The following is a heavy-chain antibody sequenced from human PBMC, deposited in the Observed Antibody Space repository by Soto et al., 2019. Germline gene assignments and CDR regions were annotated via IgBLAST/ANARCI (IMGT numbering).Heavy chain of an antibody. CDR1: GFSFSTYG. D-gene: IGHD1-7*01. Sequence: EMQLLESGGGLVQPGGSLRLSCVVSGFSFSTYGVTWVRQAPGKGLEWVCGVSGGSGVTHYTDSVKGRFTISGDASKNTVYLQMHSLRGEDTAVYYCTRWNCYGDLWGQGTLVTVSS. CDR2: VSGGSGVT. V-gene: IGHV3-23*01. CDR3: TRWNCYGDL. J-gene: IGHJ5*02.